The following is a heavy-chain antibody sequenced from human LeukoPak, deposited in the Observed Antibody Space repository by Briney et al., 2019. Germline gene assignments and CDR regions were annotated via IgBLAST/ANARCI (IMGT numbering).Heavy chain of an antibody. CDR1: GGSFSGYY. CDR2: INHSGST. Sequence: SETLSLTCAVYGGSFSGYYWSWIRQPPGKGLEWIGEINHSGSTNYNPSLKSRVTISVDTSKNQFSLKLSSVTAADTAVYYCARGHYYGSGSPPIYYYYYYGMDVWGQGTTVTVSS. V-gene: IGHV4-34*01. D-gene: IGHD3-10*01. CDR3: ARGHYYGSGSPPIYYYYYYGMDV. J-gene: IGHJ6*02.